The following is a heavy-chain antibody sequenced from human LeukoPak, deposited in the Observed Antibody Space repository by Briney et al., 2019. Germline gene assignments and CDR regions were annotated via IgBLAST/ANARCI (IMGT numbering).Heavy chain of an antibody. CDR3: TTETVKGGDWIVFDY. V-gene: IGHV3-15*01. J-gene: IGHJ4*02. Sequence: GGSLRLSCTASGFTFGDYAMSWFRQAPGKGLEWVGRIKSKTDGGTTDYAAPVKGRFTISRDDSKNTLYLQMNSLKTEDTAVYYCTTETVKGGDWIVFDYWGQGTLVTVSS. CDR2: IKSKTDGGTT. CDR1: GFTFGDYA. D-gene: IGHD2-21*02.